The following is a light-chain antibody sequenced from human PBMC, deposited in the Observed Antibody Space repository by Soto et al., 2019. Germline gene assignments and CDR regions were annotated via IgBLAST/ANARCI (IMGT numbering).Light chain of an antibody. J-gene: IGLJ1*01. Sequence: QSVLTQPPSASGTPGQRVTISCSGTSXNIGNNAVNWYQQVPGTAPKLLIYNNNQRPSGVPDRFSGSKSGTSASLAISGLQSDDEADYYCAAWDDSLNGYVFGTGTKVTVL. V-gene: IGLV1-44*01. CDR2: NNN. CDR1: SXNIGNNA. CDR3: AAWDDSLNGYV.